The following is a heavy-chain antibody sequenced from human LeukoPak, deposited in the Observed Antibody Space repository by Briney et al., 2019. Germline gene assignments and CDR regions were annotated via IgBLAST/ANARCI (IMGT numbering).Heavy chain of an antibody. J-gene: IGHJ5*02. CDR2: IKQDGREK. Sequence: PGGSLRLSCAASGFTFSNYWMSWVRQAPGKGLEWVANIKQDGREKYCVDSVAGRCTVSRDNAGNSLHLEMNSLRVEDTAVYYCAASYCGGDCFVGAGSWGQGILVTVSS. V-gene: IGHV3-7*01. CDR3: AASYCGGDCFVGAGS. CDR1: GFTFSNYW. D-gene: IGHD2-21*02.